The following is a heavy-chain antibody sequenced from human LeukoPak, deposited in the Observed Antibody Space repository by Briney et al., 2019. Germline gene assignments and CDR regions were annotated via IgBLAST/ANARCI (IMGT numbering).Heavy chain of an antibody. CDR2: INSDGSST. J-gene: IGHJ4*02. V-gene: IGHV3-74*01. CDR1: GFTFSSYW. D-gene: IGHD3-22*01. CDR3: ARDRSSGYWFIDY. Sequence: GGSLRLSCAASGFTFSSYWMHWVRQAPGKGLVWVSRINSDGSSTSYADSVKGRFTISGDNAKNTLYLQMNSLRAEDTAFYYCARDRSSGYWFIDYWGQGTLVTVSS.